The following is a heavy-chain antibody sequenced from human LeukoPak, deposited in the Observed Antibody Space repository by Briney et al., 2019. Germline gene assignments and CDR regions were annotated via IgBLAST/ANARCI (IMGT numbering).Heavy chain of an antibody. CDR3: ARDRGGATGYFDY. CDR2: IKQDGSEK. CDR1: GFTFSSYW. J-gene: IGHJ4*02. V-gene: IGHV3-7*03. D-gene: IGHD1-26*01. Sequence: PGGSLRLSCAASGFTFSSYWMSWVRQAPGKGLEWVANIKQDGSEKYYVDSVKGRFTISRDNAKNSLYLQMNSLRAEDTAVYYCARDRGGATGYFDYWGQGTLVTVSS.